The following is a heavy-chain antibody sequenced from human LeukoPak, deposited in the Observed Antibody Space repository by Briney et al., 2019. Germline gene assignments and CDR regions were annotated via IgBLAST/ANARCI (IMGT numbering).Heavy chain of an antibody. J-gene: IGHJ3*02. V-gene: IGHV3-15*01. Sequence: GGSLRLSCAASGFTFSNAWMSWVRQAPGKGLEWVGRIKSKTDGGTTDYAAPVKGRFTISRDDSKNTLYLQMNSLKTEDTAVYYCTTDQGGDGYNYDAFDIWGQGTMVTVSS. D-gene: IGHD5-24*01. CDR3: TTDQGGDGYNYDAFDI. CDR1: GFTFSNAW. CDR2: IKSKTDGGTT.